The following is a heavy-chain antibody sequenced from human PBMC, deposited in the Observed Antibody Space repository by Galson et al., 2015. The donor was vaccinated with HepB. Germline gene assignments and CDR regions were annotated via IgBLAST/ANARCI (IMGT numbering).Heavy chain of an antibody. Sequence: SLRLSCAASGFTFNRYWMHWVRQDPVKGLVWVSRINGDASHIRYADSVKGRFTISRDNARNTVYLHMSSLRAEDTALYYCAKGQEDTNGYYTVSWFDSWGQGTLVTVSS. V-gene: IGHV3-74*01. CDR2: INGDASHI. CDR1: GFTFNRYW. J-gene: IGHJ5*01. CDR3: AKGQEDTNGYYTVSWFDS. D-gene: IGHD3-3*01.